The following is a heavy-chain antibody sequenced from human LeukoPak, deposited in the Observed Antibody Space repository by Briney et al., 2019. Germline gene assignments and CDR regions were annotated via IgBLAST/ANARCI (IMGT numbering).Heavy chain of an antibody. CDR3: AKSRGGDGYNPLDY. Sequence: AGGSLRLSCAASGFPFDDYAIHWVRQAPGKGLEWVSLISGDGGSTYYADSVKGRFTISRDNSKNCLYLQMNSLRTEDTALYYCAKSRGGDGYNPLDYWGQGTLVTVSS. D-gene: IGHD5-24*01. J-gene: IGHJ4*02. CDR1: GFPFDDYA. V-gene: IGHV3-43*02. CDR2: ISGDGGST.